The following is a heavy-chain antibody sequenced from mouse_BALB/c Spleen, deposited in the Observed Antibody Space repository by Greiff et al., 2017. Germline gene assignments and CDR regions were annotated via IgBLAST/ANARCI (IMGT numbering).Heavy chain of an antibody. CDR2: ISSGGSYT. Sequence: EVKLMESGGDLVKPGGSLKLSCAASGFTFSSYGMSWVRQTPDKRLEWVATISSGGSYTYYPDSVKGRFTISRDNAKNTLYLQMSSLKSEDAAMYYCAREGTPPTTVVAAYYAMDYWGQGTSVTVSS. J-gene: IGHJ4*01. CDR1: GFTFSSYG. D-gene: IGHD1-1*01. CDR3: AREGTPPTTVVAAYYAMDY. V-gene: IGHV5-6*01.